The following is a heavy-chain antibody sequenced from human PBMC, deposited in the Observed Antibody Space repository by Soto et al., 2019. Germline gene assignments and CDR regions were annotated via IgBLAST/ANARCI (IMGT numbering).Heavy chain of an antibody. V-gene: IGHV1-69*01. Sequence: QMHLVQSGPEVRKPGSSVKVSCKASGGTFGGYGIGWVRQAPGHGLEWMGGILPVFRTPRNAQKFEGRVSLTVDEVTSTAFMELNSLRPEDTARYYWARDDGEGGMDVWGQGTTVIVSS. CDR1: GGTFGGYG. CDR2: ILPVFRTP. D-gene: IGHD3-10*01. CDR3: ARDDGEGGMDV. J-gene: IGHJ6*02.